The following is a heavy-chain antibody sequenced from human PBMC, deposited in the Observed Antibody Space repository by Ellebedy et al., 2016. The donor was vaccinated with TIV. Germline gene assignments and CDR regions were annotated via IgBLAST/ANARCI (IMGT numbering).Heavy chain of an antibody. Sequence: GESLKISCEGSGYIFTSYWIAWVRQLPGKGLEWMRTFYPSDSDTRYSPSFEGQVTIAADKSSNTAYLQWNTLKASDTAMYYCARGYYSGRVDPWGQGTLVTVSS. J-gene: IGHJ5*02. CDR1: GYIFTSYW. CDR3: ARGYYSGRVDP. D-gene: IGHD6-19*01. V-gene: IGHV5-51*01. CDR2: FYPSDSDT.